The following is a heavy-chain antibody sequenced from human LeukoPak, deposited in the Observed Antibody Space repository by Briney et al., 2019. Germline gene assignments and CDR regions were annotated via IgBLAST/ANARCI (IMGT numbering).Heavy chain of an antibody. D-gene: IGHD3-3*01. CDR1: GFTFSDYY. J-gene: IGHJ3*02. V-gene: IGHV4-59*08. CDR3: ARRVDFWREAPDAFDI. CDR2: MYYGGST. Sequence: KPGGSLRLSCAASGFTFSDYYMSWIRQAPGKGLEWIGYMYYGGSTNYNPSLKSRVTISADTSKNQFSLKLSSVTAADTAMYYCARRVDFWREAPDAFDIWGRGTMVTVSS.